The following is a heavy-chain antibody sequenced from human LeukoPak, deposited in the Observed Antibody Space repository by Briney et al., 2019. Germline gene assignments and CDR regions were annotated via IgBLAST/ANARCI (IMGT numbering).Heavy chain of an antibody. V-gene: IGHV4-4*09. D-gene: IGHD6-13*01. CDR3: ARHSSSSSFLTDWFDP. CDR1: GGSISSYY. J-gene: IGHJ5*02. CDR2: IYTSGST. Sequence: SETLSLTSTVSGGSISSYYWSWIRQPPGKGLEWIGYIYTSGSTNYNPSLKSRVTISVDTSKNQFSLKLCSVTAADTAVYYCARHSSSSSFLTDWFDPWGQGTLVTVSS.